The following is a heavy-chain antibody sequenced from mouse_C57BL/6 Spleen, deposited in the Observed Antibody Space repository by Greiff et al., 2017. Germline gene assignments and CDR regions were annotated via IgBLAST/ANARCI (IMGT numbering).Heavy chain of an antibody. D-gene: IGHD1-1*01. Sequence: VQLQQPGAELVKPGASVKLSCKASGYTFTSYWMHWVKQRPGQGLEWIGLIHPNSGSTNYNEKFKSKATLTVDTSSSTAYMQRSSLTSEDSAVYDCARSDYGSSHWDFDVWGKGTTVTVSS. V-gene: IGHV1-64*01. J-gene: IGHJ1*03. CDR1: GYTFTSYW. CDR2: IHPNSGST. CDR3: ARSDYGSSHWDFDV.